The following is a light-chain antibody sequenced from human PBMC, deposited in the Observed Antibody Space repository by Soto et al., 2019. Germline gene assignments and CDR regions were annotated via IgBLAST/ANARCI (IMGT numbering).Light chain of an antibody. V-gene: IGKV1-39*01. CDR3: QQSYSTLFT. J-gene: IGKJ3*01. Sequence: DIQMTQSPSSLSASVGDRVTITWRASQTIIRYLNWYQQKPGRPPNLLIYAASSLQSGVPSRFSGSGFGTEFTLTISSLQPEDFATYYCQQSYSTLFTFGPGTKVDIK. CDR2: AAS. CDR1: QTIIRY.